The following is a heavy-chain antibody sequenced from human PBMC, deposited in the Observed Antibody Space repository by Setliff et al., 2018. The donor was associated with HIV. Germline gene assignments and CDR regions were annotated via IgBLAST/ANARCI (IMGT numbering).Heavy chain of an antibody. CDR1: GYSFSCYG. D-gene: IGHD5-18*01. V-gene: IGHV1-2*02. CDR2: INPNSGDT. Sequence: ASVKVSCKASGYSFSCYGVSWVRQAPGQGLEWMGWINPNSGDTNYAQRFRGRVTMTRDTSISTAYLELSRLRSDDTAVFYCARAPGPPWIQLWLTYFDYWGRGTLVTV. CDR3: ARAPGPPWIQLWLTYFDY. J-gene: IGHJ4*02.